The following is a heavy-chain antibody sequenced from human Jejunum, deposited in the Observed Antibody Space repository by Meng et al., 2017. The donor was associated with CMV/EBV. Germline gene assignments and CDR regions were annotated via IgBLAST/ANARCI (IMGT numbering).Heavy chain of an antibody. CDR2: IYYSGST. CDR3: LRGSGGSV. V-gene: IGHV4-39*07. CDR1: GGSISSRSYY. J-gene: IGHJ1*01. D-gene: IGHD3-10*01. Sequence: QLPLPESGAGLVKPSETLSLTCTVSGGSISSRSYYGHWIRQPPGKGLEWIGSIYYSGSTYYNPSLKSRVTISVDTSKNQFFLKLSSVTAADTAVYHCLRGSGGSVWGQGTLVTVSS.